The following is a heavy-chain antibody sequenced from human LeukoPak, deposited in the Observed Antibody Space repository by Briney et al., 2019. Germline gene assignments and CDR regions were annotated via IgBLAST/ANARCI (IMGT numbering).Heavy chain of an antibody. CDR2: ISASGGST. J-gene: IGHJ6*03. V-gene: IGHV3-23*01. CDR3: AKNSGFYYYYIHV. CDR1: GFTFSSYG. D-gene: IGHD3-22*01. Sequence: GGSLRLSCAASGFTFSSYGMSWVRQAPGKGLEWVSAISASGGSTYYADSDKGRFTISRDNSKNTLYLQMNSLRAEDTALYYCAKNSGFYYYYIHVWGKGTTVTISS.